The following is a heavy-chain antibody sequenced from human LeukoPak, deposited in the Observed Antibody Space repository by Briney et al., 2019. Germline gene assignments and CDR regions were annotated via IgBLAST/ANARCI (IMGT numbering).Heavy chain of an antibody. Sequence: ASVKVSCKASGYTFTSYGISWVRQAPGQGLEWMGWISAYNGNTNYAQKLQGRVTMTTDTSTSTAYMELRSLRSDDTAVYYCARDLIAAAGIPYDAFDIWGQGTMVTVSS. D-gene: IGHD6-13*01. CDR2: ISAYNGNT. J-gene: IGHJ3*02. CDR1: GYTFTSYG. V-gene: IGHV1-18*01. CDR3: ARDLIAAAGIPYDAFDI.